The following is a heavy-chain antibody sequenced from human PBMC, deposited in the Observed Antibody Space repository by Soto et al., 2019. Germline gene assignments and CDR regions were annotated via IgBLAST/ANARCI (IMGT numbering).Heavy chain of an antibody. CDR2: INPNSGGT. CDR3: ARGPIVIKPGAINPTVAYYYGMDV. Sequence: ASVKVSCEASGYTFTGYYMHWVRQAPGQGLEWMGWINPNSGGTNYAQKFQGWVTMTRDTSISTGYMELSRLRSDDTAVYYCARGPIVIKPGAINPTVAYYYGMDVWGQGTTVTVSS. CDR1: GYTFTGYY. D-gene: IGHD2-2*02. V-gene: IGHV1-2*04. J-gene: IGHJ6*02.